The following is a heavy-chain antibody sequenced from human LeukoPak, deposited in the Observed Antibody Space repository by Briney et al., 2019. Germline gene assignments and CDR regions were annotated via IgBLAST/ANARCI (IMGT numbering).Heavy chain of an antibody. CDR2: IIPIFGTA. CDR1: VGTFIIYA. Sequence: SVTVSFKSSVGTFIIYAISWVRPAPGQGLEGMGGIIPIFGTANYAQKFQGRVTITADESTSTAYMELSSLRSEDTAVYYCARTLRCSSTSCYVGDTFDYWGQGTLVTVSS. CDR3: ARTLRCSSTSCYVGDTFDY. J-gene: IGHJ4*02. V-gene: IGHV1-69*01. D-gene: IGHD2-2*01.